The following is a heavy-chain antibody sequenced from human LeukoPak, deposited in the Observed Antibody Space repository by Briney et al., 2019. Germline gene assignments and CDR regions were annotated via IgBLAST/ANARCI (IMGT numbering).Heavy chain of an antibody. CDR2: ISRSSSPI. Sequence: GGSLRLSCTASGFTFSTYSMNWVRQAPGKGLEWVSFISRSSSPIYYADSVKGRFTISRDNAKNSLYLQMNSLRDEDTAVYYCARAGSTYYYDRVWFDPWGQGTLVTVSS. CDR1: GFTFSTYS. V-gene: IGHV3-48*02. D-gene: IGHD3-22*01. CDR3: ARAGSTYYYDRVWFDP. J-gene: IGHJ5*02.